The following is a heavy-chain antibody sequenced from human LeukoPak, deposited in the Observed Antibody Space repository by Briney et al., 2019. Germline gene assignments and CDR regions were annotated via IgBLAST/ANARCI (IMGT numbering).Heavy chain of an antibody. CDR3: TRDPSGSGPDFDF. D-gene: IGHD3-10*01. Sequence: GGSLRLSCAASGFTFSDYSMNWVRQAPGKGLEWVSGLSGDGGYKYYADSAKGRFTISRDNSKNTLHLQMSSLRAEDTAIYYCTRDPSGSGPDFDFWGQGTLVIVSS. CDR1: GFTFSDYS. V-gene: IGHV3-23*01. J-gene: IGHJ4*02. CDR2: LSGDGGYK.